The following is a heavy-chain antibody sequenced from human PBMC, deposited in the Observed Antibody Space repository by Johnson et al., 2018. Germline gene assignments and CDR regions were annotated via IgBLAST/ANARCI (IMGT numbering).Heavy chain of an antibody. D-gene: IGHD6-19*01. CDR1: GFTFSRDS. CDR3: ARVPLGGWYMDV. V-gene: IGHV3-21*01. Sequence: VQLVESGGGLVKPGGSXRLSCAASGFTFSRDSMDWVRQAPGKGLEWVSSVDSGSNYIYYADSVKGRLTISRDNAKNSMYLQMNSMRAEDTAVYFCARVPLGGWYMDVWGKGTTVTVSS. J-gene: IGHJ6*03. CDR2: VDSGSNYI.